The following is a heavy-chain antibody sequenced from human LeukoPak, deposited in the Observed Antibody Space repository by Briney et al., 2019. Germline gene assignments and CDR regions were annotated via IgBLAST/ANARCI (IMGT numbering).Heavy chain of an antibody. CDR3: ARAEDYYYGMDV. CDR2: ISYDGSNK. J-gene: IGHJ6*02. V-gene: IGHV3-30*04. Sequence: PGGSLRLSCAASGFTFSSYAMHWVRQAPGKGLEWVAVISYDGSNKYYADSVKGRFTISRDNSKNTLYLQMNSLRAEDTAVYYCARAEDYYYGMDVWGQGTTVTVSS. CDR1: GFTFSSYA.